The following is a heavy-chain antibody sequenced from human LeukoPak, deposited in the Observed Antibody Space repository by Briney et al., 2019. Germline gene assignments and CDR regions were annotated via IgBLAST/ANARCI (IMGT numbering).Heavy chain of an antibody. V-gene: IGHV3-30-3*01. J-gene: IGHJ1*01. CDR3: ARGPLTYYYDSSGWNQYFQH. CDR1: GFTFRSYA. D-gene: IGHD3-22*01. CDR2: ISYDGSNK. Sequence: GGSLRLSCAASGFTFRSYAMHWVRQAPGKGLEWVTIISYDGSNKYYADPVKGRFTISRDNSKNTLYLQMNSLRAEDTAVYYCARGPLTYYYDSSGWNQYFQHWGQGTLVTVSS.